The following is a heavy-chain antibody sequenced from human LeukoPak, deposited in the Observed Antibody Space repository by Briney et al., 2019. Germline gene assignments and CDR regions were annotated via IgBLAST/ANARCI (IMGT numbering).Heavy chain of an antibody. CDR1: GYTFTSYA. CDR2: IIPIFGTA. Sequence: GASVKVSCKASGYTFTSYAISWVRQAPGQGLEWMGGIIPIFGTANYAQKFQGRVTITADESTSTAYMELSSLRSEDTAVYYCARDLNRYYGDYFLPFHGMNAFDIWGQGTMVTVSS. V-gene: IGHV1-69*13. J-gene: IGHJ3*02. D-gene: IGHD4-17*01. CDR3: ARDLNRYYGDYFLPFHGMNAFDI.